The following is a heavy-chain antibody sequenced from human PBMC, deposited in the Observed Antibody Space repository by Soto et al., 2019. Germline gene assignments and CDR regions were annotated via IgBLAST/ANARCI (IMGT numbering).Heavy chain of an antibody. D-gene: IGHD6-6*01. V-gene: IGHV3-74*01. J-gene: IGHJ6*02. CDR3: AREQLVGVAKDV. CDR2: IHTDGRST. CDR1: GFTFSNHW. Sequence: EVQLVESGGTLVQPGGSRRLSCAASGFTFSNHWMHWVRQAPGKGLVCVSRIHTDGRSTIYADSVKGRFTISRDNAKNTLYLHMNSLRADDTAVYYCAREQLVGVAKDVWGQGTTVTVSS.